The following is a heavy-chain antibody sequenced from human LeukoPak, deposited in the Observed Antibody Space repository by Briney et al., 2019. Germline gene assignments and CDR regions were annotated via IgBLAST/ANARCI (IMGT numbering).Heavy chain of an antibody. CDR3: ASNANQFDY. D-gene: IGHD2-8*01. CDR2: INHSGST. J-gene: IGHJ4*02. CDR1: GGSFSGYY. V-gene: IGHV4-34*01. Sequence: SETLSLTCAVYGGSFSGYYWSWIRQPPGKGLEWIGEINHSGSTNYNPSLKSRVTISVDTSKNQFSLKLGSVTAADTAVYYCASNANQFDYWGQGTLVTVSS.